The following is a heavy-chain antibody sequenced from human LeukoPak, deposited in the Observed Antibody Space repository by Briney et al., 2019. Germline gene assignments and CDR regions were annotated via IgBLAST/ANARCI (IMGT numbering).Heavy chain of an antibody. Sequence: PSETLSLTCAVSGGSISSSNWWSWVRQPPGKGLEWIGEIYHSGSANYNPSLKSRVTISVEKSKNQFSLNLSSVTAADTAVYYCARDLVGVVAGTPYWYFDLWGRGTLVSVSS. CDR2: IYHSGSA. CDR3: ARDLVGVVAGTPYWYFDL. V-gene: IGHV4-4*02. CDR1: GGSISSSNW. D-gene: IGHD6-19*01. J-gene: IGHJ2*01.